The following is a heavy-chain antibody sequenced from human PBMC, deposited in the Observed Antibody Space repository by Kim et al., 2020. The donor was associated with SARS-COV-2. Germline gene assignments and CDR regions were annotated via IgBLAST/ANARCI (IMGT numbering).Heavy chain of an antibody. CDR2: IKQDGSEK. CDR3: ASGRTAVSDTGGY. J-gene: IGHJ4*02. D-gene: IGHD6-19*01. CDR1: GFTFSRFW. V-gene: IGHV3-7*01. Sequence: GGSLRLSCAASGFTFSRFWMNWVRQAPGKGLEWVATIKQDGSEKYYVDSVKGRFTISRDNAKSSLYLQMNSLRAEDTAVYYCASGRTAVSDTGGYWGRGTLVTVSS.